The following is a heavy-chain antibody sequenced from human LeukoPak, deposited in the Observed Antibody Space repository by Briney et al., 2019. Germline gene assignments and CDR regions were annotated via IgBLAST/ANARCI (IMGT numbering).Heavy chain of an antibody. CDR1: GGSISSGDYY. CDR3: VRAPIFGAVRYVFDI. J-gene: IGHJ3*02. Sequence: PSETLSLTCTVSGGSISSGDYYWSWIRQPPGKGLEWIGYIYYSGSTYYNPSLKSRVTISVDTSKNQFSLKLSSVTAADTAVYYCVRAPIFGAVRYVFDIWGQGTMVAVSS. D-gene: IGHD3-3*01. CDR2: IYYSGST. V-gene: IGHV4-30-4*01.